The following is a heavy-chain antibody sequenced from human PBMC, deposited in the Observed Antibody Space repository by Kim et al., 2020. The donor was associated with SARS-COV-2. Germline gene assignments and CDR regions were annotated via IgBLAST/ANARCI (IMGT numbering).Heavy chain of an antibody. J-gene: IGHJ4*02. CDR3: AKRGGCTICYGEYYFDY. CDR1: GFTFSSYA. CDR2: ISGSGGST. Sequence: GGSLRLSCAASGFTFSSYAMSWVRQAPGKGLEWVSAISGSGGSTYYADSVKGRFTISRDNYKNTLYLQMNSLRAEDTAVYYCAKRGGCTICYGEYYFDYWGKGALVTVSS. V-gene: IGHV3-23*01. D-gene: IGHD2-2*01.